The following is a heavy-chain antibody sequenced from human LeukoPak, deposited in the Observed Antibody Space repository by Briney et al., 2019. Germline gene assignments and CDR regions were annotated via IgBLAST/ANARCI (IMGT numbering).Heavy chain of an antibody. J-gene: IGHJ4*02. V-gene: IGHV3-15*01. Sequence: GSLRLSCAASGFTFSDVWMSWVRQAPGMGLEWIGRIRSKIHGGTTDYAAPVKGRFSISRDDSKNTLYLQMNSLETEDTAVYYCATEGSSPKYFDFWGQGTLVTVSS. CDR2: IRSKIHGGTT. CDR1: GFTFSDVW. CDR3: ATEGSSPKYFDF. D-gene: IGHD1-26*01.